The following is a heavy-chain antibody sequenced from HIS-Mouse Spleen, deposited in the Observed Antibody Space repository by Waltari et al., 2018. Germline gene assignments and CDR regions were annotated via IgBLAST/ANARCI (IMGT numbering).Heavy chain of an antibody. CDR1: GFTFSSDS. CDR2: ISGSGGST. J-gene: IGHJ4*02. V-gene: IGHV3-23*01. Sequence: EVQLLESGGGLVQPGGSLRLPCAASGFTFSSDSMSWVRQAPGKGLEWVSAISGSGGSTYYADSVKGRFTISRDNSKNTLYLQMNSLRAEDTAVYYCAKDRSQRYSSSWYYWGQGTLVTVSS. CDR3: AKDRSQRYSSSWYY. D-gene: IGHD6-13*01.